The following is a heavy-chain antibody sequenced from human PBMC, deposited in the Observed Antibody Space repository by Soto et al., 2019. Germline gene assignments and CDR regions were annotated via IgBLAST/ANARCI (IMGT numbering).Heavy chain of an antibody. CDR2: IYYSGST. D-gene: IGHD6-6*01. CDR3: ERAARSNWFDP. CDR1: GGSISSYY. J-gene: IGHJ5*02. Sequence: PSETLSLTCTVSGGSISSYYWSWIRQPPGKGLEWIGYIYYSGSTNYNPSLKSRVTISVDTPKNQFSLKLSSVTAADTAAYYCERAARSNWFDPWGQGTLVTVSS. V-gene: IGHV4-59*01.